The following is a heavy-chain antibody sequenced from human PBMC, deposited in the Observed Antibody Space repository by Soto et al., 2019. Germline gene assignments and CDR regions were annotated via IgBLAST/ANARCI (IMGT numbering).Heavy chain of an antibody. V-gene: IGHV3-23*01. CDR3: AKNQGVELVPLATVDWFDP. J-gene: IGHJ5*02. D-gene: IGHD1-26*01. Sequence: ASVKVSCKASGYTFTSSGMSWVRQAPGKGLEWISSISGSGFKKYYADSVKGRFTISRDNSKSTVYLELNNLSAEDTAVYHCAKNQGVELVPLATVDWFDPWGQGSVVTVSS. CDR1: GYTFTSSG. CDR2: ISGSGFKK.